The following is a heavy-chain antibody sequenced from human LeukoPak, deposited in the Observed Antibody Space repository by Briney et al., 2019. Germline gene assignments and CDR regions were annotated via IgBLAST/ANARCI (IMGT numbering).Heavy chain of an antibody. CDR2: IKSDVST. CDR3: ARAPSEIGGYYPEYFRH. V-gene: IGHV3-74*01. CDR1: GFTFSTYW. J-gene: IGHJ1*01. D-gene: IGHD3-22*01. Sequence: PAQSLRLSCAASGFTFSTYWMHWVRQPPGNGMVWVSRIKSDVSTNYADSVKGRSPISRDHTKNTVSLQMNSLRPEDTGVYYCARAPSEIGGYYPEYFRHWGQGTLVTVSS.